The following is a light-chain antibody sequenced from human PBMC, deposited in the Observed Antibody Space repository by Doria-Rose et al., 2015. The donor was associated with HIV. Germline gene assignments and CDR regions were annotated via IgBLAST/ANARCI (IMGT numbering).Light chain of an antibody. CDR2: WAS. V-gene: IGKV4-1*01. J-gene: IGKJ3*01. CDR3: QQYYDTPS. CDR1: QSLLYTSTNY. Sequence: DIQKTQSPESLGMSLGERATLNCKSNQSLLYTSTNYLAWYQQKPGQPTKLLIYWASTRQSGVPARFSGSGSGTDFTLTISSLEAEDVAVYYCQQYYDTPSFGPGTTVDIK.